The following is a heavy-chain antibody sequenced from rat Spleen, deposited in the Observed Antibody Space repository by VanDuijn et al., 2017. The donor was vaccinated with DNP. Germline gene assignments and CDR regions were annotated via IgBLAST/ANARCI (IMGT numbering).Heavy chain of an antibody. J-gene: IGHJ2*01. D-gene: IGHD1-6*01. CDR1: GFTFSDYN. Sequence: EVQLVESGGGLVQSGRSLKVSCAASGFTFSDYNMAWVRQAPKKGLEWVASISPSGGSTYYRDSVKGRFTVSRDNAKSSLYLQMDSLRSEDTATYYGARGDSDYFDYWGQGVMVTVSS. V-gene: IGHV5S23*01. CDR2: ISPSGGST. CDR3: ARGDSDYFDY.